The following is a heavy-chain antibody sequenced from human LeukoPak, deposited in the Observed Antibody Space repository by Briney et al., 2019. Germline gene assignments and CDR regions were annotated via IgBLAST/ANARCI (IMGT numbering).Heavy chain of an antibody. CDR1: GFTFSSYG. V-gene: IGHV3-23*01. CDR3: AKTYYYDSSGSFDI. D-gene: IGHD3-22*01. Sequence: TGGSLRLSCAASGFTFSSYGMSWVRQAPGKGLEWVSAISGSGGSTYYADSVKGRFTISRDNSRNTLYLQMNSLRAEDTAVYYCAKTYYYDSSGSFDIWGQGTMVTVSS. CDR2: ISGSGGST. J-gene: IGHJ3*02.